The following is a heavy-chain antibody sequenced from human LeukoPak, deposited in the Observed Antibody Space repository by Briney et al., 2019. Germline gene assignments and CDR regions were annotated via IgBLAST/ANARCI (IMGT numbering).Heavy chain of an antibody. V-gene: IGHV3-15*01. J-gene: IGHJ4*02. D-gene: IGHD3-3*01. CDR2: IRRKTDGETT. CDR3: TTDRPYDFWSGYSGFDY. CDR1: GFTFSNVW. Sequence: GGSLRLSCAASGFTFSNVWMSWVRQVPGKGLEWVGRIRRKTDGETTDHAAPVKGRFTISRDDSKNTLYLQMNSLKTEDTAVYYCTTDRPYDFWSGYSGFDYWGQGTLVTVSS.